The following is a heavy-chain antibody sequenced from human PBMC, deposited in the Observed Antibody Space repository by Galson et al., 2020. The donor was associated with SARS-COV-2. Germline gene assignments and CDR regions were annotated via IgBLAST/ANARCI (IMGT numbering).Heavy chain of an antibody. CDR3: ARVERGYCSSTSCYIPGYYYYMDV. CDR1: GFTFSDYY. CDR2: ISSSSSYT. Sequence: RLSCAASGFTFSDYYMSWIRQAPGKGLEWVSYISSSSSYTNYADSVKGRFTISRDNAKNSLYLQMNSLRAEDTAVQYCARVERGYCSSTSCYIPGYYYYMDVWGKGTTVTVSS. V-gene: IGHV3-11*05. J-gene: IGHJ6*03. D-gene: IGHD2-2*02.